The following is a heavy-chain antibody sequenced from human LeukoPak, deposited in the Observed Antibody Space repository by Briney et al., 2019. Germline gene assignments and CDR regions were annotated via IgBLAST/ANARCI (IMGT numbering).Heavy chain of an antibody. D-gene: IGHD3-3*01. V-gene: IGHV1-46*01. CDR2: IYPSGGST. J-gene: IGHJ5*02. CDR1: GYTFTRYY. CDR3: AREGLRFLEWFSRNNWFDP. Sequence: ASVKVSCKASGYTFTRYYMHWVRQAPGQGLEWMGIIYPSGGSTSYAQKFQGRVTMTRDTSTSTVYMELSSLRSEDTAVYYCAREGLRFLEWFSRNNWFDPWGQGTLVTVSS.